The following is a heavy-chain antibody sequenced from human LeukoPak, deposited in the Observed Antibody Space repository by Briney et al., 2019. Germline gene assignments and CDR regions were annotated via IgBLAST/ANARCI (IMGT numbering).Heavy chain of an antibody. V-gene: IGHV3-7*04. Sequence: GGSLRLSCAASGFRFRSYWMSWVRPAPGKGLEWVTNIKQDGSEKYYVDSVKGRFTISRDNAKNSLYLQMNSLRAEDTAVYYCARDCGNGLFDPWGQGTLVTVSS. D-gene: IGHD6-19*01. J-gene: IGHJ5*02. CDR2: IKQDGSEK. CDR1: GFRFRSYW. CDR3: ARDCGNGLFDP.